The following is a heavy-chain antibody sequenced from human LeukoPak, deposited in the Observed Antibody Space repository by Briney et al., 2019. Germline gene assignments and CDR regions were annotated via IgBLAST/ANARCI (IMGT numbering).Heavy chain of an antibody. V-gene: IGHV3-21*01. CDR3: ARSGYYDSSGYPFVY. Sequence: PGGSLRLSCAASGFTFSSYSMNWVRQAPGKGLEWVSSISSSSSYIYYADSVKGRFTISRDNAKNSLYLQMNSLRAEDTAVYYCARSGYYDSSGYPFVYWGQGTLVTVSS. CDR2: ISSSSSYI. CDR1: GFTFSSYS. J-gene: IGHJ4*02. D-gene: IGHD3-22*01.